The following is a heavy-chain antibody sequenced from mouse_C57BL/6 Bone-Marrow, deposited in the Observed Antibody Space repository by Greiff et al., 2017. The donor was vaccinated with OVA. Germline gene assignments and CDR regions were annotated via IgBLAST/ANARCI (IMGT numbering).Heavy chain of an antibody. V-gene: IGHV1-81*01. Sequence: VKLQESGAELARPGASVKLSCKASGYTFTSYGISWVKQRTGQGLEWIGEIYPRSGNTYYNEKFKGKATLTADKSSSTAYMELRSLTSEDSAVYFCAESIDYGNYYDVWGTGTTVTVSS. CDR2: IYPRSGNT. D-gene: IGHD2-1*01. CDR3: AESIDYGNYYDV. CDR1: GYTFTSYG. J-gene: IGHJ1*03.